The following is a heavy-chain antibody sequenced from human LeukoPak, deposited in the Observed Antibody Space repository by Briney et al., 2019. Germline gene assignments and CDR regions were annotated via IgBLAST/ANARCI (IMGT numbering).Heavy chain of an antibody. Sequence: ASVKVSCKASGYTFTSYGISWVRQAPGQGLEWMGWISAYNGNTSYAQKLQGRVTMTTDTSTSTAYMELRSLRSDDTAVYYCARALYYYDSSGYRQTMNWFDPWGQGTLVTVSS. CDR2: ISAYNGNT. CDR3: ARALYYYDSSGYRQTMNWFDP. V-gene: IGHV1-18*01. CDR1: GYTFTSYG. D-gene: IGHD3-22*01. J-gene: IGHJ5*02.